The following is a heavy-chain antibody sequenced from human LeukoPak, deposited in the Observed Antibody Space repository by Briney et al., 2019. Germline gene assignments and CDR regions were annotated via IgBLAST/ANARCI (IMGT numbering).Heavy chain of an antibody. D-gene: IGHD1-1*01. CDR1: RFTFSDYY. Sequence: PGGSLRLSCAASRFTFSDYYMSWIRQAPGKGLEWVSYISSSGNTIYYANSVKGRFTISRDNARNSLYLQMNSLRAEDTAVYYCARDGGTNWNADYMDVWGKGTTVTISS. V-gene: IGHV3-11*04. CDR2: ISSSGNTI. CDR3: ARDGGTNWNADYMDV. J-gene: IGHJ6*03.